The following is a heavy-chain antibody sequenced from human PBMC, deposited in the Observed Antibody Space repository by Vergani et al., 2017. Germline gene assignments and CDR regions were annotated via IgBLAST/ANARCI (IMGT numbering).Heavy chain of an antibody. Sequence: QVQLQESGPGLVKPSQTLSLTCTVSGGSISSGSYYWSWIRQPAGKGLEWIGRIYTSGSTNYNPSLKSRVTMSVDTSKNQFSLKLSSVTAADTAVYYCARDTGYSSSWYYYYYMDVWGKGTTVTVSS. CDR3: ARDTGYSSSWYYYYYMDV. V-gene: IGHV4-61*02. CDR1: GGSISSGSYY. CDR2: IYTSGST. J-gene: IGHJ6*03. D-gene: IGHD6-13*01.